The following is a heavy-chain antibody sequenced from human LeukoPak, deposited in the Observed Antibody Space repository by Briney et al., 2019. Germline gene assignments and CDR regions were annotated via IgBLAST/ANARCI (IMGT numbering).Heavy chain of an antibody. D-gene: IGHD3-22*01. V-gene: IGHV3-7*03. CDR2: MNQDGSEK. Sequence: GGSLRLSCAASGFTFSNLWMSWVRQAPGNGLEWVANMNQDGSEKYYVDSVKGRFTISRDNAKKSLYLQMNSLRAEDTAVYYCAREGGTYDSSGYYQAYDAFDIWGQGTMVTVSS. CDR3: AREGGTYDSSGYYQAYDAFDI. J-gene: IGHJ3*02. CDR1: GFTFSNLW.